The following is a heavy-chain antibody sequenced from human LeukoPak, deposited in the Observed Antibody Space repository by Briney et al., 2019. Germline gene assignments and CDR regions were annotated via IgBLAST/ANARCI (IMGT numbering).Heavy chain of an antibody. CDR3: AKDRYSYGYVDAFDI. V-gene: IGHV3-30*18. CDR1: GFTFSSYG. CDR2: ISYDGSNK. J-gene: IGHJ3*02. D-gene: IGHD5-18*01. Sequence: QPGGSLRLSCAASGFTFSSYGMHWVRQAPGKGLEWVAVISYDGSNKYYADSVKGRFTISRDNSKNTLYLQMNSLRAEDTAVYYCAKDRYSYGYVDAFDIWDQGTMVTVSS.